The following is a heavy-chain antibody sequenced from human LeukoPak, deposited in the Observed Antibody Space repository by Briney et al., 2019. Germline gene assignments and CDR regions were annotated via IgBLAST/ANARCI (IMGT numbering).Heavy chain of an antibody. Sequence: ASVKVSCKASGYTFTGYYMHWVRQATGQGLEWMGWMNPNSGNTNYAQKLQGRVTMTRNTSISTAYMELSSLRSEDTAVYYCAREVRGSLDALDIWGQGTMVTVSS. D-gene: IGHD1-26*01. J-gene: IGHJ3*02. CDR3: AREVRGSLDALDI. V-gene: IGHV1-8*02. CDR1: GYTFTGYY. CDR2: MNPNSGNT.